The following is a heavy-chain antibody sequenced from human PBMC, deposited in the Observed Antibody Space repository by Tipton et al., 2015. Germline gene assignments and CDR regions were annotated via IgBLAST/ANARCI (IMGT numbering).Heavy chain of an antibody. CDR1: GASISSITYY. CDR2: LSYSGST. J-gene: IGHJ4*02. CDR3: ARAPSDYDIWSGTFDY. Sequence: TLSLTCTVSGASISSITYYWAWIRQPPGKGLEWIGSLSYSGSTYNPSLKSRVTISADKSKNQISLKLTSVTAADTAVYYCARAPSDYDIWSGTFDYWGQGTLVTVSS. D-gene: IGHD3-3*01. V-gene: IGHV4-39*01.